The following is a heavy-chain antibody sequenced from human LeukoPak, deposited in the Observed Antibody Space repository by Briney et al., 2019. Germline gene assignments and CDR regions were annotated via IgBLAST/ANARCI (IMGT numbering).Heavy chain of an antibody. V-gene: IGHV1-46*01. CDR3: ARDGAHGDYDY. CDR2: INPSGGST. CDR1: GYILTDYY. Sequence: ASVKVSCKASGYILTDYYMHWVRQAPGQGLEWMGRINPSGGSTSYAQKFQGRVTMTRDMSTSTVYMELSSLRSEDTAVYYCARDGAHGDYDYWGQGTLVTVSS. D-gene: IGHD4-17*01. J-gene: IGHJ4*02.